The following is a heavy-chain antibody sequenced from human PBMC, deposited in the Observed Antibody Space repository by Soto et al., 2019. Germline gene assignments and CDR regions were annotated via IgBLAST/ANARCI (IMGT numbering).Heavy chain of an antibody. J-gene: IGHJ5*02. CDR3: ARDYGSGSYYKVQGGFDP. V-gene: IGHV3-21*01. CDR1: GFTFSSYS. Sequence: EVQLVESGGGLVKPGGSLRLSCAASGFTFSSYSMNWVRQAPGKGLEWVSSISSSSSYIYYADSVKGRFTISRDNAKNSLYLQMNSLRAEDTAVYYCARDYGSGSYYKVQGGFDPWGQGTLVTVSS. D-gene: IGHD3-10*01. CDR2: ISSSSSYI.